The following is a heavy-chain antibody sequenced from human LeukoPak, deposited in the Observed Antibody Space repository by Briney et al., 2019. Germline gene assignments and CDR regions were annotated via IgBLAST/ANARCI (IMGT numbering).Heavy chain of an antibody. V-gene: IGHV3-33*06. J-gene: IGHJ4*02. CDR3: ANNFDY. CDR2: IWHDGSNK. Sequence: GGSLRLSXAASGFTFSNYGMHWVRQAPGKGLEWVAVIWHDGSNKYYADSVKGRFTISRDNSKNTLYLQMNSLRAEDTAVYYCANNFDYWGQGTLVTVSS. CDR1: GFTFSNYG.